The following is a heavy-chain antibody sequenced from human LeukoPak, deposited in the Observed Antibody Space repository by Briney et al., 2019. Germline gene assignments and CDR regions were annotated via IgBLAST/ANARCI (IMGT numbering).Heavy chain of an antibody. Sequence: GGSLRLSFAASGFTFNSYVMHWVRQAPGKGLEWVTVISYDGSNKYYADSLKGRFTISRDNYRNTLYLQMNSLRDEDTAVYYCAKGPSPRGYSPPFDYWGQGTLVTVSS. CDR1: GFTFNSYV. J-gene: IGHJ4*02. CDR3: AKGPSPRGYSPPFDY. D-gene: IGHD5-18*01. V-gene: IGHV3-30*18. CDR2: ISYDGSNK.